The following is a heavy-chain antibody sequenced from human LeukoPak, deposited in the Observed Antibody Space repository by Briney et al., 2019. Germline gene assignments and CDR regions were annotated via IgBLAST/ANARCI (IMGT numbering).Heavy chain of an antibody. CDR2: FDPEDGET. CDR1: GYSFTGYY. CDR3: ATGSGSYLDYYYMDV. J-gene: IGHJ6*03. D-gene: IGHD1-26*01. V-gene: IGHV1-24*01. Sequence: GASVKVSCKASGYSFTGYYMHWVRQAPGKGLEWMGGFDPEDGETIYAQKFQGRVTMTEDTSTDTAYMELSSLRSEDTAVYYCATGSGSYLDYYYMDVWGKGTTVTVSS.